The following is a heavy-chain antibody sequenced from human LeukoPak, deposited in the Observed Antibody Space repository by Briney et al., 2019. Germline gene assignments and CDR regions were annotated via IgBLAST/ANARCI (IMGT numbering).Heavy chain of an antibody. CDR2: IYYSGST. J-gene: IGHJ3*02. CDR3: ARYSSGCGTHAFDI. D-gene: IGHD6-19*01. V-gene: IGHV4-59*08. Sequence: SETLSLTCTVSGGSISSNYWSWIRQPPGKGLEWIGYIYYSGSTNYNPSLKSRVTISVDTSKNQFSLKLSSVTAADTAVYYCARYSSGCGTHAFDIWGQGTMVTVSS. CDR1: GGSISSNY.